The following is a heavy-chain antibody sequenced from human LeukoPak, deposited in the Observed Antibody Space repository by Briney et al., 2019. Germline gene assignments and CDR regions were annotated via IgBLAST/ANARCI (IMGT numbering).Heavy chain of an antibody. V-gene: IGHV4-39*01. CDR3: ARLGRAGYCSGARCYN. D-gene: IGHD2-15*01. J-gene: IGHJ4*02. Sequence: SETLSLTCTVSGASLSSGSYLCGWIRQPPGKGLEWIGSMYHSGTSYYNPSLRGRVTISKDTSKNQLSLKLTSVTAADTAVYYCARLGRAGYCSGARCYNWGQGTLVTVSS. CDR1: GASLSSGSYL. CDR2: MYHSGTS.